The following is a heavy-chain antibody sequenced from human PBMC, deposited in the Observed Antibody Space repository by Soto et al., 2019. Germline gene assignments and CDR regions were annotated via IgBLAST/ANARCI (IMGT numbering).Heavy chain of an antibody. V-gene: IGHV1-69*01. CDR3: ARGFEYSTSSPFDY. D-gene: IGHD6-6*01. CDR2: IIPIFGTA. J-gene: IGHJ4*02. CDR1: GGTFSSYG. Sequence: QVQLVQSGAEVKKPGSSVKVSCKASGGTFSSYGINWVRQAPGRGLEWMGGIIPIFGTAYYAQNFQGRVTITADESTSQAYMELISLRSEDTAVYYCARGFEYSTSSPFDYWGQGTLVTVSS.